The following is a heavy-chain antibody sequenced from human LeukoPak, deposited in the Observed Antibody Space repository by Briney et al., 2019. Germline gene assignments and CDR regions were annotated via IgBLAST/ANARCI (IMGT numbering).Heavy chain of an antibody. J-gene: IGHJ6*03. Sequence: SVKVSCKASGGTFSSYAISWVRQAPGQGLEWMGGIIPIFGTANYAQKFQGRVTITTDESTSTAYMELSSLRSEDTAVYYCARVSWSGYLRDYYMDVWGKGTTVTVSS. V-gene: IGHV1-69*05. CDR2: IIPIFGTA. CDR3: ARVSWSGYLRDYYMDV. CDR1: GGTFSSYA. D-gene: IGHD3-3*01.